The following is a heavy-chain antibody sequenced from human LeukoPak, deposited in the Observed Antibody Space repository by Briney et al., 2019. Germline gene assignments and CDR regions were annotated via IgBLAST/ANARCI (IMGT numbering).Heavy chain of an antibody. J-gene: IGHJ4*02. V-gene: IGHV3-21*04. CDR1: GFTFSSYS. Sequence: PGGSLRLSCAASGFTFSSYSMNWVRQAPGKGLEWVSSISSGSSYIYYADSVKGRLTIARDNSKNTLYLQMNSLRAEDTAIYYCAKGDDRSNYALDYWGQGTLVTVSS. D-gene: IGHD3-10*01. CDR3: AKGDDRSNYALDY. CDR2: ISSGSSYI.